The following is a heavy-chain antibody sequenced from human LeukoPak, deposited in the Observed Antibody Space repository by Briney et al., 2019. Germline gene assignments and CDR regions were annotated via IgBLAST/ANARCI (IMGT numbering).Heavy chain of an antibody. Sequence: PGGSLRLSCAASGFTFNNYAMSWVRQAPGKGLEWVSAISGSGGSTYYADSVKGRFTISRDNPKNTLYLQMNSLRAEDTAVYYCAKESDFWSGSPNWFDPWGQGTLVTVSS. CDR2: ISGSGGST. D-gene: IGHD3-3*01. V-gene: IGHV3-23*01. CDR3: AKESDFWSGSPNWFDP. J-gene: IGHJ5*02. CDR1: GFTFNNYA.